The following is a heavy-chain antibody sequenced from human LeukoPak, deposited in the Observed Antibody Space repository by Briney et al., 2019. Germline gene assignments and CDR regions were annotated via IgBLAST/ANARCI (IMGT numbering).Heavy chain of an antibody. CDR2: IYYSGST. CDR3: ARDSYGMDV. J-gene: IGHJ6*02. V-gene: IGHV4-59*01. CDR1: GGSISSYY. Sequence: SETLCLTRTVSGGSISSYYWSWIRQPPGKGLEWIGYIYYSGSTNYNPSLKSRVTISVDTSKNQFSLKLSSVTAADTAVYYCARDSYGMDVWGQGTTVTVSS.